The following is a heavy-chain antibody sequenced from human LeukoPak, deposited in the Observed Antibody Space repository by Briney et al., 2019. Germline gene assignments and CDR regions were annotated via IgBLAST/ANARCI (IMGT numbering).Heavy chain of an antibody. Sequence: GASVTVSCTASGGTFSSYAISWVRQAPGQGLEWMGGIIPIFGTANYAQKFQGRVTITADESTSTAYMELSSLRSEDTAVYYCARTGPYYYDYYFDYWGQGTLVTVSS. CDR3: ARTGPYYYDYYFDY. D-gene: IGHD3-22*01. CDR2: IIPIFGTA. V-gene: IGHV1-69*13. CDR1: GGTFSSYA. J-gene: IGHJ4*02.